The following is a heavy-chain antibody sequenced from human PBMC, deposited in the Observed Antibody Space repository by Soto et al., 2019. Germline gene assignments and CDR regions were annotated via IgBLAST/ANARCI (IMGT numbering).Heavy chain of an antibody. D-gene: IGHD4-17*01. V-gene: IGHV3-30-3*01. J-gene: IGHJ5*02. CDR1: GFIFSRYF. Sequence: QVQLVESGGGVVQPGRSLRLSCAASGFIFSRYFMHWVRQAPGKGLEWVALISDDGTTKYYADSVTGRFTISRDNFKNTLYLQMNSLSADDTAVYYCARADLTVTRSVFYPWGQRTLVTVSS. CDR3: ARADLTVTRSVFYP. CDR2: ISDDGTTK.